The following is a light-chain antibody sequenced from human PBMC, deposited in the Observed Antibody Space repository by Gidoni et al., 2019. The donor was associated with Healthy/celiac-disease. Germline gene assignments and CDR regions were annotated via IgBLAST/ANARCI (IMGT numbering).Light chain of an antibody. Sequence: SLSASVGDRVTLTCRASQAIRTDLGWYQQKPGTAPKRLIYGASSLQSGVPSRFSGSGSGTEFTLTITSLQPEDFATYYCLQHNSYPLTFGGGTKVEIK. J-gene: IGKJ4*01. V-gene: IGKV1-17*01. CDR3: LQHNSYPLT. CDR2: GAS. CDR1: QAIRTD.